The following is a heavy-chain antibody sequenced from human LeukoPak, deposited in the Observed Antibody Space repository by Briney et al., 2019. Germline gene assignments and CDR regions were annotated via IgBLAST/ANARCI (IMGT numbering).Heavy chain of an antibody. Sequence: SETLSLTCTVSGGSISSGSYYWSWIRQPAGKGLEWIGRIYTSGSTNYNPSLKSRVTISVDTSKNQFSLKLSSVTAADTAVYYCAGRSFGPHDYWGQGTLVTVSS. V-gene: IGHV4-61*02. D-gene: IGHD3-10*01. CDR3: AGRSFGPHDY. CDR2: IYTSGST. CDR1: GGSISSGSYY. J-gene: IGHJ4*02.